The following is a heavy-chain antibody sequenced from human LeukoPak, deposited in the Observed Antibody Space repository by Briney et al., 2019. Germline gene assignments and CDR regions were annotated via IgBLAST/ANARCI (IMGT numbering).Heavy chain of an antibody. CDR1: GFTFSSYS. CDR3: ASIAAAGIPPFDY. CDR2: ISSSSSYI. V-gene: IGHV3-21*01. D-gene: IGHD6-13*01. J-gene: IGHJ4*02. Sequence: GGSLRLSCAASGFTFSSYSMNWVRQAPGKGLEWVSSISSSSSYIYYADSVKGRFTISRGNAKNSLYLQTNSLRAEDTAVYYCASIAAAGIPPFDYWGQGTLVTVSS.